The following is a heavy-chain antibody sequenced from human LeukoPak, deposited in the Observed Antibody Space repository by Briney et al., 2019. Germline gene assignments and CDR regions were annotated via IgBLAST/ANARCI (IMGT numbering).Heavy chain of an antibody. D-gene: IGHD3-9*01. J-gene: IGHJ4*02. V-gene: IGHV3-74*01. CDR3: ARAGRGLRYFDWLTYDY. CDR2: INSDGSST. CDR1: GFTFSSYG. Sequence: PGGSLRLSCAASGFTFSSYGMHWVRQAPGKGLVWVSHINSDGSSTTYADSVKGRFTISRDNAKNTLYLQMNSLRAEDTAVYYCARAGRGLRYFDWLTYDYWGQGTLVTVSS.